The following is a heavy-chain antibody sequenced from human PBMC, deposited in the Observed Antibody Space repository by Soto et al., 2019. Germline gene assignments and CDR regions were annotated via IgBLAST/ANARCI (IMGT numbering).Heavy chain of an antibody. CDR2: ISDDGTNK. V-gene: IGHV3-30*03. D-gene: IGHD2-21*02. CDR3: ARRLTTTVTAMGY. Sequence: GGSLRLSCAASGFTFSSYGMHWVRQAPGKGLEWVAAISDDGTNKYTADSVKGRFTISRDNSRNTVYLQVNSLRIEDTAVYYCARRLTTTVTAMGYWGQGTPVTVSS. J-gene: IGHJ4*02. CDR1: GFTFSSYG.